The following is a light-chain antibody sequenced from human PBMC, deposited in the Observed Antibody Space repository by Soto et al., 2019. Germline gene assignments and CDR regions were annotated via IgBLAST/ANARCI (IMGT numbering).Light chain of an antibody. V-gene: IGKV1-39*01. CDR3: QQSYNSFT. CDR1: QSISSY. J-gene: IGKJ3*01. Sequence: DIQMTQSPSSLSASVGDRVTITCRASQSISSYLNLYQQKPGKAPKLLIYAASSLQSGVPSRFSGSGSGTDFTLTISSLQPEDFATYYCQQSYNSFTFGPGTKVDIK. CDR2: AAS.